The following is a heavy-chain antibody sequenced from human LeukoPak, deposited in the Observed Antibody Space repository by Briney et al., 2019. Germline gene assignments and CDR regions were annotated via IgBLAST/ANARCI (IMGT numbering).Heavy chain of an antibody. CDR3: ARVGVDDSSGYYLFDY. Sequence: GGSLRLSCAASGFSFTSYAMSWVRQAPGKGLEWVSAVSDSGGSTYHADSVKGRFTISRDNSKNTLYLQMNSLRAEDTAVYYCARVGVDDSSGYYLFDYWGQGTLVTVSS. D-gene: IGHD3-22*01. V-gene: IGHV3-23*01. J-gene: IGHJ4*02. CDR1: GFSFTSYA. CDR2: VSDSGGST.